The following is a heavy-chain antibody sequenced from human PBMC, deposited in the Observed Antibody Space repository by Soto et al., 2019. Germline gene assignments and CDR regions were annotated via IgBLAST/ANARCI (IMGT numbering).Heavy chain of an antibody. CDR2: INHSGST. CDR3: ARGFIAAAGKDGDGMDV. J-gene: IGHJ6*02. CDR1: GGTFSGYY. Sequence: ETLSLTCAVYGGTFSGYYWCWIRQPPGKGLEWIGEINHSGSTNYNPSLKSRVTISVDTSKNQFSLKLSSVTAADTAVYYCARGFIAAAGKDGDGMDVWGQGTTVTVSS. V-gene: IGHV4-34*01. D-gene: IGHD6-13*01.